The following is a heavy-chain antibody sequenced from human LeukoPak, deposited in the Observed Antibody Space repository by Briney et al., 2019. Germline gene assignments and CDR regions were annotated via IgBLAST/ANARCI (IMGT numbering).Heavy chain of an antibody. CDR3: ARRDYYGSGSPDF. D-gene: IGHD3-10*01. CDR2: INWNGDRT. Sequence: PGGSLRLSCAASGFTFHDYDMSWVRQSPGKGLEWGSGINWNGDRTGYADSVKGRFTIPRDNAKKSLYLQMNSLRAEDTALYYCARRDYYGSGSPDFWGQGTLVTVSS. V-gene: IGHV3-20*04. J-gene: IGHJ4*02. CDR1: GFTFHDYD.